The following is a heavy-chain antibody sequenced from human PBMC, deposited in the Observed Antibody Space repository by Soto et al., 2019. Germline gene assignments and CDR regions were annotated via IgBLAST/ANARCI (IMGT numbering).Heavy chain of an antibody. CDR3: VKDLHDYYDSSGYFY. CDR2: ISSNGGST. J-gene: IGHJ4*02. D-gene: IGHD3-22*01. V-gene: IGHV3-64D*06. Sequence: GGSLRLSCSASGFTFSSYAMHWVRQAPGKGLEYVSAISSNGGSTYYADSVKGRFTISRDNSKNTLYLQMSGLRAEDTAVYYCVKDLHDYYDSSGYFYWGQGTLVTVSS. CDR1: GFTFSSYA.